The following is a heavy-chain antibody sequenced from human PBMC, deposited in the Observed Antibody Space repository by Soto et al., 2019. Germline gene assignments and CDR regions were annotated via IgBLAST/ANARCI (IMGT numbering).Heavy chain of an antibody. Sequence: SETLSLTCTVSGGSISSTNYYWSWIRQPPGKGLEWIGNVYYNGFTYYNPSLKSRVTISVDTSKNHFSLKLTSVTAADTAVYYCARQDDFWSGSNWFDPWGQGTLVT. CDR3: ARQDDFWSGSNWFDP. CDR1: GGSISSTNYY. J-gene: IGHJ5*02. V-gene: IGHV4-39*01. D-gene: IGHD3-3*01. CDR2: VYYNGFT.